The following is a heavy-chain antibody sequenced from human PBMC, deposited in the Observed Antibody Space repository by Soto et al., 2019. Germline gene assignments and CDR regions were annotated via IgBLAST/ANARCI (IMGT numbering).Heavy chain of an antibody. D-gene: IGHD3-10*01. CDR3: AKDVGGSGSSNWFDP. J-gene: IGHJ5*02. Sequence: GGSLRLSCAASGFTFSSYAMSWVRQAPGKGLEWVSGISGSGGSTYYADSVKGRFTISRDNSKNTLYLQMNSLRAEDTAVYYCAKDVGGSGSSNWFDPWGQGTLVTVSS. CDR2: ISGSGGST. V-gene: IGHV3-23*01. CDR1: GFTFSSYA.